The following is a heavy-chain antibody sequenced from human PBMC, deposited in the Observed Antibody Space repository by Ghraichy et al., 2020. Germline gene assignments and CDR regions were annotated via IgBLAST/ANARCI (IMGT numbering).Heavy chain of an antibody. Sequence: ASVKVSCKASGYTFTSYGIGWVRQAPGQGLEWMGWISASNGNTHYAHKLQGRVTMTTDTSTSTAYMELRSLRSDDTAVYYCARDPYYYYDSSGYSIFDYWGQGTLVTVSS. D-gene: IGHD3-22*01. V-gene: IGHV1-18*01. CDR3: ARDPYYYYDSSGYSIFDY. CDR2: ISASNGNT. J-gene: IGHJ4*02. CDR1: GYTFTSYG.